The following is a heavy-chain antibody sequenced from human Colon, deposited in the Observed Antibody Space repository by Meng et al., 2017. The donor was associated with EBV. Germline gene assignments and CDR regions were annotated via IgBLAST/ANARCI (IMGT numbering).Heavy chain of an antibody. CDR3: ARGPSRWLQFSFDY. J-gene: IGHJ4*02. CDR1: GGSISSGGYY. V-gene: IGHV4-31*03. D-gene: IGHD5-24*01. CDR2: IYYSGST. Sequence: QVQLQEPGPGLVQPSQTLSLTCTVSGGSISSGGYYWSWIRQHPGKGLEWIGYIYYSGSTYYNPSLKSRVTISIDTSKNQFSLKLSSVTAADTAVYYCARGPSRWLQFSFDYWGQGTLVTVSS.